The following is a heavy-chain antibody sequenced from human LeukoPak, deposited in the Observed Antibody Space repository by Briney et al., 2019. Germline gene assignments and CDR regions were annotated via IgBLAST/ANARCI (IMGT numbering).Heavy chain of an antibody. CDR1: GFTFSSYA. V-gene: IGHV4-59*01. J-gene: IGHJ6*02. CDR2: IYYSGST. CDR3: ARQYYYYGMDV. Sequence: GSLRLSCAASGFTFSSYAMSWIRQPPGKGLEWIGYIYYSGSTNYNPSLKSRVTISVDTSKNQLSLKLSSVTAADTAVYYCARQYYYYGMDVWGQGTTVTVSS.